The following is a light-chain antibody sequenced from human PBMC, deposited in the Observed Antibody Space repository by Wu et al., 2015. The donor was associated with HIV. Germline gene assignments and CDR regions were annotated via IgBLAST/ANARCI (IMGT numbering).Light chain of an antibody. Sequence: EIVLTQSPATLSLSPGERATLSCRASQSVSSYLAWYQQKPGQAPRLLIYDASNRATGIPARFSGSGSGTDFTLTISSPEPEDFAVYYCQQRSNWPPTFGPGDQSGYQT. V-gene: IGKV3-11*01. CDR3: QQRSNWPPT. CDR1: QSVSSY. J-gene: IGKJ3*01. CDR2: DAS.